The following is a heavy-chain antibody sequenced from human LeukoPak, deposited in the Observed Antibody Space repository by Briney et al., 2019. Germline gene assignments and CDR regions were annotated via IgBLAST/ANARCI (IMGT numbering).Heavy chain of an antibody. CDR2: IYASGST. J-gene: IGHJ4*02. D-gene: IGHD3-9*01. CDR1: GASLSNSY. CDR3: ARGSSGTGYYSFDY. Sequence: SETLSLTCTVSGASLSNSYWSWIRQPAGKGLEWIGRIYASGSTYYNPSLKSRVTMSVDTSKNQFSLKLTPVTAADTAIYYCARGSSGTGYYSFDYWGQGTQVTVTS. V-gene: IGHV4-4*07.